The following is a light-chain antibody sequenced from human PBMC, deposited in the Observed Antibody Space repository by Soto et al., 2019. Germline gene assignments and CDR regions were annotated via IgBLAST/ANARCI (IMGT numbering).Light chain of an antibody. CDR1: QNVNNW. V-gene: IGKV1-5*01. Sequence: DIQMTQFPSALSASVGGRVTITCRASQNVNNWLAWYQHHPGKAPQLLIYDAPVLETGGPSRFSGSGSGTEFTLAISGLQSDDFSTYYCQQYNTYWTFGPGTKVDIK. CDR2: DAP. J-gene: IGKJ1*01. CDR3: QQYNTYWT.